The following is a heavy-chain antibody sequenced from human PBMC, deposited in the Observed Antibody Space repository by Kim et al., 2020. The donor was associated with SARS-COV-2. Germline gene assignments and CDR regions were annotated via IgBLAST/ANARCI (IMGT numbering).Heavy chain of an antibody. J-gene: IGHJ6*02. CDR2: IYYSGST. CDR3: ARGQGSYYDFWSGYDADYYYYYGMDV. Sequence: SETLSLTCTVSGGSISSSSYYWGWIRQPPGKGLEWIGSIYYSGSTYYNPSLKSRVTISVDTSKNQFSLKLSSVTAADTAVYYCARGQGSYYDFWSGYDADYYYYYGMDVWGQGTTVTVSS. CDR1: GGSISSSSYY. D-gene: IGHD3-3*01. V-gene: IGHV4-39*07.